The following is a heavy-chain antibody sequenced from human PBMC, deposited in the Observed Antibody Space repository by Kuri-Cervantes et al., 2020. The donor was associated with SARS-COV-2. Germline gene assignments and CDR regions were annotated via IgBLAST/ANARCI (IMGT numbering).Heavy chain of an antibody. D-gene: IGHD1-26*01. J-gene: IGHJ4*02. CDR1: GGSISGGSYY. CDR2: IYYSGST. V-gene: IGHV4-39*01. Sequence: SETLSLTCTVSGGSISGGSYYWDWIRQPPGKGLEWIGSIYYSGSTYYNPSLKSRVTISVDTSKNQFSLKLSSVTAADTAVYYCAKASIVGATYFDYWGQGTLVTVSS. CDR3: AKASIVGATYFDY.